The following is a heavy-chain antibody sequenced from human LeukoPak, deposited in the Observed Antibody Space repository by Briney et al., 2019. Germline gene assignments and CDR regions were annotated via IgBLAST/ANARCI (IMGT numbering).Heavy chain of an antibody. CDR3: ARVGIVVVPAAIEVAYNWFDP. V-gene: IGHV1-69*05. CDR2: IIPIFGTA. D-gene: IGHD2-2*02. Sequence: ASVKVSCKASGGTFSSYAISWVRQAPGQGLEWMGGIIPIFGTANYAQKFQGRVTMTTDTSTSTAYMELRSLRSDDTAVYYCARVGIVVVPAAIEVAYNWFDPWGQGTLVTVSS. J-gene: IGHJ5*02. CDR1: GGTFSSYA.